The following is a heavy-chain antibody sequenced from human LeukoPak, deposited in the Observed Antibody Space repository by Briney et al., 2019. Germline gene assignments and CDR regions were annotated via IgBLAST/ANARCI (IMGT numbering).Heavy chain of an antibody. Sequence: SETLSLTCTVSGGSISSYYWSWIRQPPGKGLEWIGYIYTSGSTNYNPSLKSRVIISVDTSKNQFSLKLSSVTAADTAVYYCARQSYWKGAFDIWGQGTMVTVSS. CDR2: IYTSGST. V-gene: IGHV4-4*09. CDR3: ARQSYWKGAFDI. CDR1: GGSISSYY. D-gene: IGHD1-1*01. J-gene: IGHJ3*02.